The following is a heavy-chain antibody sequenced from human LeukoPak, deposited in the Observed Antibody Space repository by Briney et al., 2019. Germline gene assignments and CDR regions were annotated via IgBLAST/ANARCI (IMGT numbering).Heavy chain of an antibody. CDR2: IYHSGST. V-gene: IGHV4-4*02. D-gene: IGHD1-26*01. CDR1: GGSISSSNW. Sequence: PSGTLSLTCAVSGGSISSSNWWSWVRQPPGKGLEWTGEIYHSGSTNYNPSLKSRVTISVDKSKNQFSLKLSSVTAADTAVYYCAREARNARSIVGASRGYWYFDLWGRGTLVTVSS. CDR3: AREARNARSIVGASRGYWYFDL. J-gene: IGHJ2*01.